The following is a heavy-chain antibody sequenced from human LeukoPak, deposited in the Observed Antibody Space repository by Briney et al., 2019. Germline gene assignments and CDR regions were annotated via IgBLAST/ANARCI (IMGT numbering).Heavy chain of an antibody. CDR2: IRYDGSNK. V-gene: IGHV3-30*02. CDR3: AKQRSSSNQLFDY. D-gene: IGHD6-13*01. CDR1: GFTFSSYG. Sequence: GGSLRLSCAASGFTFSSYGMHWVRQAPGMGLEWVSFIRYDGSNKYYADSVKGRFTISRDNSKNTLYLQMNSLRAEDTAVYYCAKQRSSSNQLFDYWGQGTLVTVSS. J-gene: IGHJ4*02.